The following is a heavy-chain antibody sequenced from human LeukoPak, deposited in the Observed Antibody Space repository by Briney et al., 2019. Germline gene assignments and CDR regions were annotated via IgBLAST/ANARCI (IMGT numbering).Heavy chain of an antibody. J-gene: IGHJ4*02. D-gene: IGHD5-12*01. Sequence: PSETLSLTCTVSGGSISNYYWNWIRQPAGKGLEWIGRIYSSGSTSYNPSFKSRVTMSVDTSKHQFSLKLTSVTAADTAVYYYARDRTLRGYSDYDPFDYWGQGTLVTVSS. V-gene: IGHV4-4*07. CDR3: ARDRTLRGYSDYDPFDY. CDR2: IYSSGST. CDR1: GGSISNYY.